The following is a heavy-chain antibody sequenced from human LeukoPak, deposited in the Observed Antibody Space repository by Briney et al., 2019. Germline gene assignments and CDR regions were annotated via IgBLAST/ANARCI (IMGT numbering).Heavy chain of an antibody. CDR1: GFTFSSYA. D-gene: IGHD5-18*01. Sequence: GGSLRLSCAASGFTFSSYAMSWVRQAPGKGLEWVSAISGSGGSTYYADSVKGRFTISRDNSKNTLYLQMNSLRAEDTAVCYCAKDQYSSYGYRDYFDYWGQGTLVTVSS. CDR3: AKDQYSSYGYRDYFDY. CDR2: ISGSGGST. J-gene: IGHJ4*02. V-gene: IGHV3-23*01.